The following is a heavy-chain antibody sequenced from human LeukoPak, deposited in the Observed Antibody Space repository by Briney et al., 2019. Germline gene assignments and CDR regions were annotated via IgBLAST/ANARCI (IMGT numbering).Heavy chain of an antibody. D-gene: IGHD5-18*01. CDR3: ARAGYSYGPFDY. Sequence: GGSLRLSCAASGFIFSNYGMNWVRQAPGKGLEWVAAISASGSATSYADSVKGRFTISRDNSKNTLYLQMNSLRAEDTAVYYCARAGYSYGPFDYWGQGTLVTVSS. CDR2: ISASGSAT. V-gene: IGHV3-23*01. J-gene: IGHJ4*02. CDR1: GFIFSNYG.